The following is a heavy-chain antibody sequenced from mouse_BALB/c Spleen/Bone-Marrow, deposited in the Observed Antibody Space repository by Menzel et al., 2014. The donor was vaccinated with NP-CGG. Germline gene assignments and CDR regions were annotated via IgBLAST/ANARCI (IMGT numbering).Heavy chain of an antibody. CDR2: ILPGSGST. J-gene: IGHJ1*01. CDR1: GYTFSSYW. Sequence: VQLQESGAELMKPGASVKISCKATGYTFSSYWIEWVKQRPGHGLEWIGEILPGSGSTNYNEKFKGKATFTADTSSNTAYMQVSGVTSGDSAVYCCARGGVRGGYWYFDVWGAGTTVTVSS. V-gene: IGHV1-9*01. CDR3: ARGGVRGGYWYFDV.